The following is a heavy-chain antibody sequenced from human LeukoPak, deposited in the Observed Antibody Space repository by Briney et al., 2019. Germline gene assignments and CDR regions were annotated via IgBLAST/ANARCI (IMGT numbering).Heavy chain of an antibody. Sequence: SETLSLTCAVYGGSFSGYYWSWIRQPPGKGLEWIGEINHSGSTNYNPSLKSRVNISVDTSKNQFSLQLSSVTAADPAVYYCARRGVDGGGYFDYWGQGTLVTVSS. CDR1: GGSFSGYY. V-gene: IGHV4-34*01. CDR3: ARRGVDGGGYFDY. CDR2: INHSGST. J-gene: IGHJ4*02. D-gene: IGHD5-12*01.